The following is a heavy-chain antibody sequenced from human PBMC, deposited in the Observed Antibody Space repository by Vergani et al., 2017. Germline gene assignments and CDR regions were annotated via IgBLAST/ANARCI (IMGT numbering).Heavy chain of an antibody. V-gene: IGHV3-30*18. D-gene: IGHD6-13*01. CDR1: GFTFSSYG. J-gene: IGHJ6*02. Sequence: QVQLVESGGGVVQPGRSLRLSCAASGFTFSSYGMHWVRQAPGKGLEWVAVISYDGSNKYYADSVKGRFTISRDNSKKTLYLQMNSLRAEDTAVYYCAKEVFSSSWRPYYYYYYGMDVWGQGTTVTVSS. CDR3: AKEVFSSSWRPYYYYYYGMDV. CDR2: ISYDGSNK.